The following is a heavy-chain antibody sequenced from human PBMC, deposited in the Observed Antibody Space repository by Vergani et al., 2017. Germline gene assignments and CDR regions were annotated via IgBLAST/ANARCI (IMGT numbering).Heavy chain of an antibody. V-gene: IGHV3-23*01. Sequence: EVQLLESGGGLVQPGGSLRLSCAASGFTFSSYAMSWVRQAPGKGLEWVSAISGSGGSTYYADSVKGRFTISRDNSKNTLYLQMNSLRAEDTAVYYCATGGSYSYYYDYMDGWSKGTTVTVSS. CDR3: ATGGSYSYYYDYMDG. CDR2: ISGSGGST. CDR1: GFTFSSYA. D-gene: IGHD1-26*01. J-gene: IGHJ6*03.